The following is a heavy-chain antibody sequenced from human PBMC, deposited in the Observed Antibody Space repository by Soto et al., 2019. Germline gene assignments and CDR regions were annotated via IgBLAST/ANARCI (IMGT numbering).Heavy chain of an antibody. V-gene: IGHV2-5*01. Sequence: PAQPLTLECRSCWSSNGQDEEGVGWIRQPPGKALEWLALVYWNDDKRYSPSLKSRLTITKDNSRNQVVLRMTNMDPVDTGTYFCAQRYGSGWLFDVFEYLGQGSPVTVSS. CDR3: AQRYGSGWLFDVFEY. CDR2: VYWNDDK. CDR1: WSSNGQDEEG. J-gene: IGHJ4*02. D-gene: IGHD6-19*01.